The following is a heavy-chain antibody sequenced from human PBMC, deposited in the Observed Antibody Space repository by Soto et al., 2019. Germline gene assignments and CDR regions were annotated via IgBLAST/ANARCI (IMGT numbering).Heavy chain of an antibody. V-gene: IGHV4-59*01. Sequence: QVQLQESGPGLVKPSETLSLTCNVSGGSITNYYWSWIRQSPGKGLEWIGYIYYSASTNYNPSLKSRVTISVDKSKNQFSLKLNSVTAADTAVYYCASQNIAATGYFYFGMDVWGQGTTVTVSS. CDR1: GGSITNYY. CDR3: ASQNIAATGYFYFGMDV. J-gene: IGHJ6*02. CDR2: IYYSAST. D-gene: IGHD6-13*01.